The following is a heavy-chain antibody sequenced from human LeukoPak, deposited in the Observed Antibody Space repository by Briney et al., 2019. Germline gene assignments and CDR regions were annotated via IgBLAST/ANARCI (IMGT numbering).Heavy chain of an antibody. CDR2: VNQDESQK. CDR1: GFTVSSNW. D-gene: IGHD3-9*01. CDR3: AGANYDI. Sequence: GGSLRLSCAASGFTVSSNWMSWARQAPGKGLEWVANVNQDESQKYYGDSVKGRFTISKDNAKNSLNLQMNSLRAEDTGVYYCAGANYDIRGQGTLVTVSS. V-gene: IGHV3-7*01. J-gene: IGHJ4*02.